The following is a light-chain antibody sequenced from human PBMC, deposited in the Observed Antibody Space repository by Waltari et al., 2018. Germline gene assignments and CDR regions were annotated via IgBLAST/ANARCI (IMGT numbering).Light chain of an antibody. Sequence: DIQMTKSPYSLSASVGDKVTIPCHASQGISSWLAWFQQKPGKAPKPLIYAASSLQTGVPSRFSGSVSVTDYTLTIRSLQPEDFATYYCQQYDDLPWTFGQGTKVEIK. CDR3: QQYDDLPWT. CDR2: AAS. J-gene: IGKJ1*01. CDR1: QGISSW. V-gene: IGKV1D-16*01.